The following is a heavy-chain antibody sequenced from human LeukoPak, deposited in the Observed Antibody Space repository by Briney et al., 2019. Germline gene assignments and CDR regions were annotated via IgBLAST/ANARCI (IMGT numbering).Heavy chain of an antibody. CDR3: ARGVGPLDF. J-gene: IGHJ3*01. CDR1: GFTFGSYG. Sequence: GGSLRLSCAASGFTFGSYGMHWVRQAPGKGLDWVAVISYDGSNEYYADSVKGRFTISRDNSKNTLSLQMNSLRVEDTAVYYCARGVGPLDFWGHGTMVTVSS. CDR2: ISYDGSNE. V-gene: IGHV3-30*03. D-gene: IGHD3-9*01.